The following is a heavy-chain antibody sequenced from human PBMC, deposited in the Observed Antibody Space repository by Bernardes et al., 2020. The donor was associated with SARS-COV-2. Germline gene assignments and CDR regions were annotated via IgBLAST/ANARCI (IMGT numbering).Heavy chain of an antibody. V-gene: IGHV3-48*03. CDR1: GFSFSTYD. Sequence: GSLRLSCAASGFSFSTYDMNWVRQAPRKGLEWLSYISSSGSIIYYADSVKGRFTISRDNAKNSLFLQMNSLRVEDTALYYCARDPSTSWYPFDYWDQGSLVTVSS. CDR3: ARDPSTSWYPFDY. CDR2: ISSSGSII. J-gene: IGHJ4*02. D-gene: IGHD6-13*01.